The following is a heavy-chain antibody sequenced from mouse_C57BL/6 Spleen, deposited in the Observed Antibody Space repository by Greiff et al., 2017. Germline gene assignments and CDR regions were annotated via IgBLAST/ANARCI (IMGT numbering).Heavy chain of an antibody. J-gene: IGHJ3*01. CDR3: AREWDYDENWFAD. D-gene: IGHD2-4*01. CDR1: GYSITSGYY. Sequence: EVQLQESGPGLVKPSQSLSLTCSVTGYSITSGYYWNWIRQFPGNKLEWMGYISYDGSNNYNPSLKNRISITRDTSKNQFFLKLNSVTTEDTATYYCAREWDYDENWFADWGQGTLVTVSA. V-gene: IGHV3-6*01. CDR2: ISYDGSN.